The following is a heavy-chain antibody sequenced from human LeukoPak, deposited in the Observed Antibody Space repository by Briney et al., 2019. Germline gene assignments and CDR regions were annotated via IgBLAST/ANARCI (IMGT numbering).Heavy chain of an antibody. CDR2: INHSGST. V-gene: IGHV4-34*01. CDR3: AKFYITMIVVVPTNAFDI. Sequence: SETLSLTCAVYGGSFSGYYWSWIRQPPGKGLEWIGEINHSGSTNYNPSLKSRVTISVDTSKNQFSLKLSSVTAADTAVYYCAKFYITMIVVVPTNAFDIWGQGTMVTVSS. CDR1: GGSFSGYY. D-gene: IGHD3-22*01. J-gene: IGHJ3*02.